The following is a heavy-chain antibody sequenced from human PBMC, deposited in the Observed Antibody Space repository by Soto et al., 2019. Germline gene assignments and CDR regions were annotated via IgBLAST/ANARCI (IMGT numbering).Heavy chain of an antibody. D-gene: IGHD3-22*01. Sequence: QLQLQDSGPGLVKPSETLSLTCTVSGGAFSISTYYWGWIRQPPRTGLEWIGSMYSGGNTYYNPSLKSRVTVSVDTSKNHFSLKLTSVTAADTAMYYCARQPYDSTGYYYGAWGQGTLVTVSS. V-gene: IGHV4-39*01. CDR2: MYSGGNT. CDR3: ARQPYDSTGYYYGA. J-gene: IGHJ5*02. CDR1: GGAFSISTYY.